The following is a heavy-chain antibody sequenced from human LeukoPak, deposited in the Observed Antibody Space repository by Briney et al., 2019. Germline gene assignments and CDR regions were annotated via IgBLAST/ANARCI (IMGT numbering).Heavy chain of an antibody. V-gene: IGHV3-23*01. CDR2: VSGSGDGT. Sequence: GGSLRLSCAASGFTFTSYAMGWVRQAPGKGLEWVSSVSGSGDGTYYADSVKGRFTISRDNSKKTLDLHMDSLRAEDTAVYYCAKERLGGNYGDYAVDYWGQGTMVTISS. J-gene: IGHJ4*02. D-gene: IGHD4-17*01. CDR3: AKERLGGNYGDYAVDY. CDR1: GFTFTSYA.